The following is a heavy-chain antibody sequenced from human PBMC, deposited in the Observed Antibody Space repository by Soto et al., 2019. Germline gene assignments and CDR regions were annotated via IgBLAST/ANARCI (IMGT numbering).Heavy chain of an antibody. Sequence: GGSLRLSCAASGFTVSSNYMSWVRQAPGKGLEWVSVIYSGGSTYYADSVKGRFTISRDNSKNTLYLQMNSLRAEDTAVYYCARVDGYNYYADPWGQGTLVTVSS. CDR3: ARVDGYNYYADP. J-gene: IGHJ5*02. V-gene: IGHV3-53*01. CDR2: IYSGGST. D-gene: IGHD5-12*01. CDR1: GFTVSSNY.